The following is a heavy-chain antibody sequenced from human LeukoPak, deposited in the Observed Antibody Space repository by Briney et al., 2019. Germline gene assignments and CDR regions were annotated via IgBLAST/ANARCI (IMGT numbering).Heavy chain of an antibody. Sequence: SVKVSCKASGGTFSSYAISWVRQAPGQGLEWMGRIIPILGIANYAQKFQGRVTITADKSTSTAYMELSSLRSEDTAVYYCARGIVVVPAAITGWWFDPWGQGTLVTVSS. D-gene: IGHD2-2*01. CDR1: GGTFSSYA. CDR3: ARGIVVVPAAITGWWFDP. J-gene: IGHJ5*02. V-gene: IGHV1-69*04. CDR2: IIPILGIA.